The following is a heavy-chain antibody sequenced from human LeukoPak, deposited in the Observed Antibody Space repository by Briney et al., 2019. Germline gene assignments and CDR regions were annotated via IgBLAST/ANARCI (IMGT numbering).Heavy chain of an antibody. D-gene: IGHD2/OR15-2a*01. V-gene: IGHV3-23*01. J-gene: IGHJ4*02. CDR1: GFTFSSYA. CDR3: ARDYRLYYFDY. CDR2: IGGSGGST. Sequence: GGSLRLSCAASGFTFSSYAMSWVRQAPGKGLEWVSAIGGSGGSTYYADSVKGRFTISRDNAKNSLYLQMNSLRAEDTAVYYCARDYRLYYFDYWGQGTLVTVSS.